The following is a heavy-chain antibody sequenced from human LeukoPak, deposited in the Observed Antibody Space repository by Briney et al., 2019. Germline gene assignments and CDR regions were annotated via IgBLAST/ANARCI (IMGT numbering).Heavy chain of an antibody. Sequence: SETLSLTCAVYGGSFSGYYWSWIRQPPGKGLEWIGEINHSGSTNYNPSLKSRVTISVDTSKNQFSLKLSSVTAADTAVYYCARLSMADDAFDIWGQGTMVTVS. J-gene: IGHJ3*02. V-gene: IGHV4-34*01. CDR2: INHSGST. CDR1: GGSFSGYY. D-gene: IGHD5-24*01. CDR3: ARLSMADDAFDI.